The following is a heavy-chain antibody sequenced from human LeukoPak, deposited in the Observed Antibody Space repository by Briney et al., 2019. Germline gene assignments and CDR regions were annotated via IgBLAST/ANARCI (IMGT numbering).Heavy chain of an antibody. CDR3: ARGPARSIAARCFFDY. J-gene: IGHJ4*02. V-gene: IGHV1-69*13. D-gene: IGHD6-6*01. CDR1: GGTFSSYA. CDR2: IIPIFGTA. Sequence: SVKVPCKASGGTFSSYAISWVRQAPGQGLEWMGGIIPIFGTANYAQKFQGRVTITADESTSTAYMELSSLRSEDTAVYYCARGPARSIAARCFFDYWGQGTLVTVSS.